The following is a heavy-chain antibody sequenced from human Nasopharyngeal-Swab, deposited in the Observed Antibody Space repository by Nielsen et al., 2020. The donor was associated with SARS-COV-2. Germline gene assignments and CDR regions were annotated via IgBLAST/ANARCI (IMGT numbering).Heavy chain of an antibody. CDR1: GGSVSSNDW. J-gene: IGHJ6*03. V-gene: IGHV4-4*02. CDR2: VSHSGSI. Sequence: SETLSLTCAVSGGSVSSNDWWTWVRQSPGKGLEWIGEVSHSGSINYNPSLKSRVTLSMDKSKRQFSLRLTSVSAADTAVYFCARGDLVVVPSPILGLGPFFCYFYLDVWGKGTTVIVSS. CDR3: ARGDLVVVPSPILGLGPFFCYFYLDV. D-gene: IGHD2-2*01.